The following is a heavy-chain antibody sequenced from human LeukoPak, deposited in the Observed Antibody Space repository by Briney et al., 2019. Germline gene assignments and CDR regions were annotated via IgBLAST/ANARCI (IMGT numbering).Heavy chain of an antibody. V-gene: IGHV3-9*01. CDR1: GFTFDDYA. D-gene: IGHD6-13*01. CDR3: AKDRRIAAAGKYGMDV. Sequence: GGSLRLSCAATGFTFDDYAMHWVRQAPGKGLEWVSTIKWNSGSIGYADSVKGRFTISRDNAKNSLYLQMNSLRPEDTALYYCAKDRRIAAAGKYGMDVWGQGTSVTVSS. J-gene: IGHJ6*02. CDR2: IKWNSGSI.